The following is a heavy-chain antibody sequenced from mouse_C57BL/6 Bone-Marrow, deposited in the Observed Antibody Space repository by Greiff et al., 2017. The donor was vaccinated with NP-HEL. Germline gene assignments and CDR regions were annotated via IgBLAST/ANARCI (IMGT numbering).Heavy chain of an antibody. Sequence: VHVKQSGAELVRPGASVKLSCTASGFNIKDDYMHWVKQRPEQGLEWIGWIDPENGDTEYASKFQGKATITADTSSNTAYLQLSSLTSEDTAVYYCTTGTTVVAPYYAMDYWGQGTSVTVSS. D-gene: IGHD1-1*01. V-gene: IGHV14-4*01. CDR2: IDPENGDT. CDR3: TTGTTVVAPYYAMDY. J-gene: IGHJ4*01. CDR1: GFNIKDDY.